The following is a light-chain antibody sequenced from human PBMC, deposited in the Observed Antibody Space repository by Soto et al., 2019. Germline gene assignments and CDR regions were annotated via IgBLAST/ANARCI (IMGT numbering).Light chain of an antibody. V-gene: IGKV3-15*01. CDR3: QQYENWPPWT. Sequence: EIVMSQSPVPWAASPGAGVTLSCKSSQSVSSNLAWYQQKPGQARRLLIYGASTRATGIPARFSGSGSGTEFTLPISSLQSEDFAVYYCQQYENWPPWTFGQGTKVDIK. J-gene: IGKJ1*01. CDR2: GAS. CDR1: QSVSSN.